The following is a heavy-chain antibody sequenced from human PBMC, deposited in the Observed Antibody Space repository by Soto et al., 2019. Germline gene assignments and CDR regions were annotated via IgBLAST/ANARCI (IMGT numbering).Heavy chain of an antibody. V-gene: IGHV4-59*01. D-gene: IGHD3-9*01. CDR2: IYYSGST. J-gene: IGHJ5*02. CDR1: GGSISTYY. Sequence: SETLSLTCTVSGGSISTYYWSWIRQPPGKGLEWIGYIYYSGSTNYNPSLKSRVTLSLDTSKNQFSLKLSSVTAADTAVYYCARDRLANWFDPWGQGTLVTVSS. CDR3: ARDRLANWFDP.